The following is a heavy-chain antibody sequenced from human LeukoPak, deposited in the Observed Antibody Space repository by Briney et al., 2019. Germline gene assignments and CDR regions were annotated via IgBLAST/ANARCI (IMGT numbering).Heavy chain of an antibody. Sequence: SETLSLTCSVSGGSISSSGYYWVWVRQPPGKGLEWIGSMNYRGSTYYQSSLKSRVTISLDRSKNQFSLNLNSVTAADTAVYYCARLSVAVSGNFFDYWGQGTLVTVSS. CDR1: GGSISSSGYY. J-gene: IGHJ4*02. V-gene: IGHV4-39*07. D-gene: IGHD6-19*01. CDR3: ARLSVAVSGNFFDY. CDR2: MNYRGST.